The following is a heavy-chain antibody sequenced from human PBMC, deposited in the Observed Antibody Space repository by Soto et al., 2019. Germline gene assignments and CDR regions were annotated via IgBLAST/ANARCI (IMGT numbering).Heavy chain of an antibody. CDR2: ISAYNGNT. Sequence: ASVEVSCKASGYTFTSYGISWVRQAPGQGLEWMGWISAYNGNTNYAQKLQGRVTMTTDTSTSTAYMELRSLRSDDTAVYYCARDRLLYYDSSGFIDYWGQGTLVTVSS. CDR1: GYTFTSYG. V-gene: IGHV1-18*01. J-gene: IGHJ4*02. D-gene: IGHD3-22*01. CDR3: ARDRLLYYDSSGFIDY.